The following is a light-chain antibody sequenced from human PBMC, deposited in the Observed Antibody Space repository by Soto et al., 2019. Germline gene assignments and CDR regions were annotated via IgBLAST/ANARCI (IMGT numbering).Light chain of an antibody. Sequence: EIVLTQSPATLSLSPGDRATLSCRASQSVSSYLAWYQQKPGQAPRLLIYAASNRPTGIPARFSGSGSGTDFTLTISSLQPEDFAVYYCQQRSNCPPIFGGGTKVEIK. J-gene: IGKJ4*01. CDR3: QQRSNCPPI. V-gene: IGKV3-11*01. CDR1: QSVSSY. CDR2: AAS.